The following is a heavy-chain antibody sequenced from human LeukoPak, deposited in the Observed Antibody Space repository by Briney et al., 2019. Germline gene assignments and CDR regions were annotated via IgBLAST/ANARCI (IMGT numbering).Heavy chain of an antibody. D-gene: IGHD3-10*01. CDR3: ARDRDLRY. J-gene: IGHJ4*02. CDR1: GFTFSSYS. Sequence: GGSLRLSCAAPGFTFSSYSMNWVRQAPGKGPEWVSYISSSSSTIYYADSVKGRFTISRDNAKNSLYLQMNSLRAEDTAVYYCARDRDLRYWGQGTLVTASS. V-gene: IGHV3-48*01. CDR2: ISSSSSTI.